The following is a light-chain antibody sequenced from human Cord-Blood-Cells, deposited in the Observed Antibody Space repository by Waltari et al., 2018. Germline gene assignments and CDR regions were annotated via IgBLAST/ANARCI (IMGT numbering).Light chain of an antibody. V-gene: IGLV2-14*01. CDR2: DVS. Sequence: QSALTQPASVSGSPGQSITISCTGTSSDVGGYNYVSWYQQHPGKAPKLMIYDVSNRPSGVSNRFSGSNSGSTASLTISGLQAEYESDYYCSSYTSSSTLVFGGGTKLTVL. CDR1: SSDVGGYNY. CDR3: SSYTSSSTLV. J-gene: IGLJ3*02.